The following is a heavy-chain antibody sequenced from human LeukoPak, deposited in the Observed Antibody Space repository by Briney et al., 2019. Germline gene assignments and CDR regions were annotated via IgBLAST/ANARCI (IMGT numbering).Heavy chain of an antibody. V-gene: IGHV3-48*01. CDR3: AREPAAAGRNWFGP. Sequence: GGSLRLSCAASGFTFSTYNINWVRQAPGKGLEWVSYISNTGTTMFYADSVKGRFTISRDNAKNSLYLQMSSLGAEDTAIYYCAREPAAAGRNWFGPWGQGTLVTVSS. CDR2: ISNTGTTM. CDR1: GFTFSTYN. D-gene: IGHD6-13*01. J-gene: IGHJ5*02.